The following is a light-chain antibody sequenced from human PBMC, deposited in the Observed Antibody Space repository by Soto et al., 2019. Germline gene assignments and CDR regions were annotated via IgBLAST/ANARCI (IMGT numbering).Light chain of an antibody. CDR3: AAWDDSLNGSV. J-gene: IGLJ7*01. CDR1: SSNIGTNT. CDR2: GNS. V-gene: IGLV1-44*01. Sequence: QSVLTQPPSASGTPGQRVTISCSGSSSNIGTNTVNWYQHLPGTAPRLLIYGNSQRPSGVPDRFSGSKSGTSAFLAISGLRSEDEADYYCAAWDDSLNGSVFGGGTQLTVL.